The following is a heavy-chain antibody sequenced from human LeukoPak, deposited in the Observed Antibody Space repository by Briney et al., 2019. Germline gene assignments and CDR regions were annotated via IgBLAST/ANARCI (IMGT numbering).Heavy chain of an antibody. CDR3: AKPAKTDYADY. CDR1: GFTFSSYG. J-gene: IGHJ4*02. CDR2: ISGGGVST. V-gene: IGHV3-23*01. D-gene: IGHD1-14*01. Sequence: GGSLRLSCAASGFTFSSYGMSWVRQAPEKGLQWVSAISGGGVSTYYADSVRGRFTISRDNSKNTLYLQMNSLRAEDTAVYYCAKPAKTDYADYWGQGTLVTVSS.